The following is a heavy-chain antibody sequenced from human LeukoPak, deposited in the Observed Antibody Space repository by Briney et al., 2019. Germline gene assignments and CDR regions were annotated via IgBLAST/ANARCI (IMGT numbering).Heavy chain of an antibody. D-gene: IGHD2-15*01. V-gene: IGHV4-59*01. J-gene: IGHJ4*02. CDR2: IYYSGST. CDR3: ARGVVVAATEYFDY. Sequence: SETLSLTCTVSGGSISSYYWSWIRQPPGKGLEWIGYIYYSGSTNYNPSLKSRVTISVDTSKNQFSLKLSSVTAADTAVYYCARGVVVAATEYFDYWGQGTLVTVSS. CDR1: GGSISSYY.